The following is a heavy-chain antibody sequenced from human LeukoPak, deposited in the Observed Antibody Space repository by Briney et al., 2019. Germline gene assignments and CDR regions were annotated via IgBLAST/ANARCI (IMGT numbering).Heavy chain of an antibody. CDR1: GGSISSGDYY. J-gene: IGHJ4*02. V-gene: IGHV4-30-4*01. CDR2: IYYSGST. CDR3: ARGRDGYNSGIDY. D-gene: IGHD5-24*01. Sequence: SQTLSLTCTVSGGSISSGDYYRSWIRQPPGKGLEWIGYIYYSGSTYYNPSLKSRVTISVDTSKNQFSLKLSSVTAADTAVYYCARGRDGYNSGIDYWGQGTLVTVSS.